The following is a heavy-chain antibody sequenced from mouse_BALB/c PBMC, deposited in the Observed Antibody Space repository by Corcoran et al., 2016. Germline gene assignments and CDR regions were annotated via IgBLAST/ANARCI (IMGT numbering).Heavy chain of an antibody. Sequence: QIQLVQSGPELKKPGETVRISCKASGYTFTTAGMQWVRKMPGKGLKWIGWINTHSGVPKYAEDFKGRFAFSLETSASTAYLQISNLKNEDTATYFCARSDGYYYFDYWGQGTTLTVSS. V-gene: IGHV9-4*02. CDR2: INTHSGVP. D-gene: IGHD2-3*01. J-gene: IGHJ2*01. CDR3: ARSDGYYYFDY. CDR1: GYTFTTAG.